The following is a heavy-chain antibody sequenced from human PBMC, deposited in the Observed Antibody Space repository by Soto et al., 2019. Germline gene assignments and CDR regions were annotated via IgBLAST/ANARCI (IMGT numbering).Heavy chain of an antibody. V-gene: IGHV3-30*18. D-gene: IGHD4-17*01. CDR1: GFTFSTYG. CDR3: AKDLQSYGDYDYYCYGMEV. Sequence: PGGSLRLSCAASGFTFSTYGMHWVRQTPGKGLEWVAVISYDGTNKFYSDSVKGRFTISRDNFKNTLTLQMNSLRADDTAVYSCAKDLQSYGDYDYYCYGMEVWGLGTRVTVSS. CDR2: ISYDGTNK. J-gene: IGHJ6*02.